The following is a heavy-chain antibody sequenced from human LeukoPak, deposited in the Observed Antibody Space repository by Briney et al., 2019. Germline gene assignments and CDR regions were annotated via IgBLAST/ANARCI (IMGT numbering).Heavy chain of an antibody. V-gene: IGHV1-24*01. J-gene: IGHJ4*02. Sequence: ASVKVSCKVSGYTLTELSMHWVRQAPGKGLEWMGGFDPEDGETIYAQKFQGRVTMTEDTSTDTAYMELSSLRSEDTAVYYCATGFYYYDSSGYYQKPYFDYWGQGTLVTVSS. CDR2: FDPEDGET. CDR3: ATGFYYYDSSGYYQKPYFDY. CDR1: GYTLTELS. D-gene: IGHD3-22*01.